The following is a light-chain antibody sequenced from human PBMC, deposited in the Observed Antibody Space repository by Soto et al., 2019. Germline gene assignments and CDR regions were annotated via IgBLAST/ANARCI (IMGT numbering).Light chain of an antibody. CDR1: SSNIGAGYD. CDR3: QSDDTSLSGVI. J-gene: IGLJ2*01. CDR2: ADN. V-gene: IGLV1-40*01. Sequence: QTVVTQTPSVSGAPGQKITMSCTGSSSNIGAGYDVHWYQQVPGAAPRLLIYADNNRPSGVPDRFSASKSGTSASLAITGLQGDDEANYYCQSDDTSLSGVIFGAGTKLTVL.